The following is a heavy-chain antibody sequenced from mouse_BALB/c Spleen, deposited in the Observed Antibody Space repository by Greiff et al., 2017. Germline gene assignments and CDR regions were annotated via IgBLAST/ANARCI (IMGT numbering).Heavy chain of an antibody. CDR2: ISSGGSYT. CDR3: ARQEDYDSYYFDY. CDR1: GFTFSSYG. D-gene: IGHD2-4*01. Sequence: EVQGVESGGDLVKPGGSLKLSCAASGFTFSSYGMSWVRQTPDKRLEWVATISSGGSYTYYPDSVKGRFTISRDNAKNTLYLQMSSLKSEDTAMYYCARQEDYDSYYFDYWGQGTTLTVSS. J-gene: IGHJ2*01. V-gene: IGHV5-6*01.